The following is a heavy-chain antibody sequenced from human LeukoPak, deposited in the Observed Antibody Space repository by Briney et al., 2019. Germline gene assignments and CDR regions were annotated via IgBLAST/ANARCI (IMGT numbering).Heavy chain of an antibody. D-gene: IGHD2-15*01. V-gene: IGHV3-53*01. CDR1: GFSVSNSY. CDR3: AREVVSSPSYFDS. J-gene: IGHJ4*02. Sequence: GGSLRLSCAASGFSVSNSYMYWVRQPPGKGLEWVSFFYKGDSTYYAESVRGRFTISRDNSKNTLYLLMNSLIPEDTAVYYCAREVVSSPSYFDSWGQGTLVTVSS. CDR2: FYKGDST.